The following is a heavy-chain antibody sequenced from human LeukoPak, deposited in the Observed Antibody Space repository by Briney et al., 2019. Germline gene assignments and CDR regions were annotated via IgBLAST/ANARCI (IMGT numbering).Heavy chain of an antibody. CDR2: INHSGST. CDR3: ARGRIVVVVAATQTPFDY. J-gene: IGHJ4*02. CDR1: GGSFSGYY. V-gene: IGHV4-34*01. D-gene: IGHD2-15*01. Sequence: SETLSLTCAVYGGSFSGYYWSWIRQPPGKGLEWIGEINHSGSTNYNPSLKSRVTISVDTSKNQFSLKLSSVTAADTAVYYCARGRIVVVVAATQTPFDYWAREPWSPSPQ.